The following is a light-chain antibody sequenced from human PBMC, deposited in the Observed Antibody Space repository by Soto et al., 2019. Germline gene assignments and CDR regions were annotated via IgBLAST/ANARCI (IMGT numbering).Light chain of an antibody. CDR3: QSYDSSLSGSV. Sequence: QSVLTQPPSVSGAPGQRVTISCTGSSSNIWAGYDVHWYQQLPGTAPKLLIYGNSNRPSGVPDRFSGSKSGTSASLAINGLQAEDEADYYCQSYDSSLSGSVFGGGTKLTVL. V-gene: IGLV1-40*01. CDR1: SSNIWAGYD. J-gene: IGLJ3*02. CDR2: GNS.